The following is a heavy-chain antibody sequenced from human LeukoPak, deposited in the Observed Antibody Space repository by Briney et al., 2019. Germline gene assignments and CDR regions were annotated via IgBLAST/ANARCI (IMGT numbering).Heavy chain of an antibody. CDR3: ARESLLWFGEDDY. CDR1: GYTFTGYY. CDR2: IIPNSGGT. Sequence: GASVKVSCKASGYTFTGYYMHWVRQAPGQGLEWMGWIIPNSGGTNYAQKFQGRVTMTTDTSISTAYMELSRLRSDDTAVYYCARESLLWFGEDDYWGQGTLVTVSS. J-gene: IGHJ4*02. V-gene: IGHV1-2*02. D-gene: IGHD3-10*01.